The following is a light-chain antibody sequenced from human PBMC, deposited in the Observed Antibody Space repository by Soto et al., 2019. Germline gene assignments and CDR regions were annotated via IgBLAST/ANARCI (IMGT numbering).Light chain of an antibody. Sequence: QSVLTQPASVSGSPGQSITISCTGTSSDVAGYNYVSWYQQYPGKAPKLMIYEVSNRPSGVSNRFSGSKSGNTASLTISGLQAEDEADYYCNSYTSSSTLVFGTGTKLTVL. CDR2: EVS. CDR3: NSYTSSSTLV. J-gene: IGLJ1*01. V-gene: IGLV2-14*01. CDR1: SSDVAGYNY.